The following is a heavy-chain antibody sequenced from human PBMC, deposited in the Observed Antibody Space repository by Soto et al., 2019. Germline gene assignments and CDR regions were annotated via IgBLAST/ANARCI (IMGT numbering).Heavy chain of an antibody. CDR3: AREVSYWFDP. CDR2: LNPNSGTT. CDR1: GYTFTSYD. Sequence: QVQLVQSGAEVKKPGASVKVSCKASGYTFTSYDRNWGQQATGQGLEWMGWLNPNSGTTGYAQKFQGRVTMTRKPSISTGYMELRSLRSEDTAVYYCAREVSYWFDPWGQGTLVTVSS. J-gene: IGHJ5*02. V-gene: IGHV1-8*01. D-gene: IGHD2-8*01.